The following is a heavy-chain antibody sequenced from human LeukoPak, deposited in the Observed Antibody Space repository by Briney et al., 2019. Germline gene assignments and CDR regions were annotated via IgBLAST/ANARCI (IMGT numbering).Heavy chain of an antibody. CDR1: GFTFSSYA. V-gene: IGHV3-23*01. J-gene: IGHJ5*02. CDR2: ISGSGGST. Sequence: PGGSLRLSCAASGFTFSSYAMSWVRQAPGKGLEWVSAISGSGGSTYYADSVKGRFTISRDNSKNTLYLQMDSLRAEDTAVYYCANRPKYGSCYPPWGQGTLVTVSS. D-gene: IGHD2-15*01. CDR3: ANRPKYGSCYPP.